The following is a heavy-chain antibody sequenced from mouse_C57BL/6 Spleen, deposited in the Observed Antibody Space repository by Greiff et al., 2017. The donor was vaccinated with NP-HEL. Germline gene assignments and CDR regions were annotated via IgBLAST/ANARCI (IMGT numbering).Heavy chain of an antibody. D-gene: IGHD2-12*01. V-gene: IGHV1-61*01. CDR2: IYPSDSET. CDR3: ARPAYYKDFDV. CDR1: GYTFTSYW. Sequence: QVQLQQPGAELVRPGSSVKLSCKASGYTFTSYWMDWVKQRPGQGLEWIGNIYPSDSETHYNQKFKDKATLTVDKSSSTAYMQLSSLTSEDSAVYYWARPAYYKDFDVWGTGTTVTVSS. J-gene: IGHJ1*03.